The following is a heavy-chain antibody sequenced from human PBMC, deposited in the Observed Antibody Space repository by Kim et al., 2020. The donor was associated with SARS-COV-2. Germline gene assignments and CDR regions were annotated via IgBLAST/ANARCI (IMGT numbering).Heavy chain of an antibody. CDR3: ARVLGDWFDP. CDR2: ST. Sequence: STYYHPSLKSRVTISVDTSKDQFSLKLSSVTAADTAVYYCARVLGDWFDPWGQGTLVTVSS. J-gene: IGHJ5*02. V-gene: IGHV4-30-2*05.